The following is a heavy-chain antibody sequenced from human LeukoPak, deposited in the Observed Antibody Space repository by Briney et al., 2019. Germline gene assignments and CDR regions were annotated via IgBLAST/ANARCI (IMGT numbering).Heavy chain of an antibody. Sequence: GGFLRLSCAASGFTFSSYAMSWVRQAPGKGLEWVSAISGSGGSTYYADSVKGRFTISRDNSKNTLYLQMNSLRAEDTAVYYCLDSSGYYNDYWGQGTLVTVSS. CDR2: ISGSGGST. CDR3: LDSSGYYNDY. V-gene: IGHV3-23*01. J-gene: IGHJ4*02. CDR1: GFTFSSYA. D-gene: IGHD3-22*01.